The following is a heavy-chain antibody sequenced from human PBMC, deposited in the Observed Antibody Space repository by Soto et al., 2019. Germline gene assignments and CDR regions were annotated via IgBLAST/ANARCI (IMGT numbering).Heavy chain of an antibody. J-gene: IGHJ3*02. CDR1: GFTFSSYA. D-gene: IGHD6-13*01. Sequence: QVQLVESGGGVVQRGRSLRLSCAASGFTFSSYAMHWVRQAPGKGLEWVAVISYDGRNKYYADSVKGRFTISRDNSKNTLYLQMNSRRAEDTAVYYCAGEYSSIWYFVAFDIWGQGTIVTLSS. V-gene: IGHV3-30*04. CDR3: AGEYSSIWYFVAFDI. CDR2: ISYDGRNK.